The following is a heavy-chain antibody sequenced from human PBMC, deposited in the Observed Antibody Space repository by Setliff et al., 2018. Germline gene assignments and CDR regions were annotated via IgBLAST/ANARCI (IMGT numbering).Heavy chain of an antibody. CDR3: ARTSTGRYFDL. V-gene: IGHV4-38-2*01. Sequence: SETLSLTCAVSDFSVSSVYYWGWIRQPPGKGLEWIANVYYSGSTYYNPSLESRVTMSVDTSKSQFSLNLYSVTAADTAVYYCARTSTGRYFDLWGRGTLVTVLL. CDR2: VYYSGST. J-gene: IGHJ2*01. CDR1: DFSVSSVYY. D-gene: IGHD2-2*01.